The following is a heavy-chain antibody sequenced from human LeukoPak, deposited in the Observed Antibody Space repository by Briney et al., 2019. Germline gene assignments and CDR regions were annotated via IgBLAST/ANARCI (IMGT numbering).Heavy chain of an antibody. CDR3: ARDETIAAAGTFDY. CDR2: ISYDGSNK. J-gene: IGHJ4*02. CDR1: GFTFSSYA. D-gene: IGHD6-13*01. Sequence: PGRSLRLSCAASGFTFSSYAMHWVRQAPGKGLEWVAVISYDGSNKYYADSVKGRFAISRDNSKNTLYLQMNSLRAEDTAVYYCARDETIAAAGTFDYWGQGTLVTVSS. V-gene: IGHV3-30*09.